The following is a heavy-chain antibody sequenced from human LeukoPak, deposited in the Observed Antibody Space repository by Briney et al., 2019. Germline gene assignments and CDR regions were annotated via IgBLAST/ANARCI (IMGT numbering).Heavy chain of an antibody. CDR1: GYTLTELS. V-gene: IGHV1-24*01. CDR2: FDPEDGET. D-gene: IGHD5-18*01. J-gene: IGHJ6*03. CDR3: ARDGVRAGIQLWLTGYYYYMDV. Sequence: GASVKVSCKVSGYTLTELSMHWVRQAPGKGLEWMGGFDPEDGETIYAQKFQGRVTMTEDTSTDTAYMELSSLRSEDTAVYYCARDGVRAGIQLWLTGYYYYMDVWGKGTTVTI.